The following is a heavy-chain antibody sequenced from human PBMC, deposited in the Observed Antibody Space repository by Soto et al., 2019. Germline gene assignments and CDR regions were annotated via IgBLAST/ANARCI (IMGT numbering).Heavy chain of an antibody. CDR3: ARGSGSLYYFHY. CDR1: GFNVSTNY. V-gene: IGHV3-53*01. CDR2: IYSGGTT. D-gene: IGHD1-26*01. Sequence: GGSLRLSCAASGFNVSTNYMTWVRQAPGKGLEWVSVIYSGGTTYYADSVKGRFIISRDNFKNTLYLQMNNLRAEDTALYYCARGSGSLYYFHYWGQGTLVTVSS. J-gene: IGHJ4*02.